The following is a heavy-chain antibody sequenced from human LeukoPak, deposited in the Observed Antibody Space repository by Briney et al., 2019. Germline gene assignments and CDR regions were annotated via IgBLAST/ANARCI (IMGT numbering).Heavy chain of an antibody. CDR1: GFTFSSYW. Sequence: PGGSLRLSCAASGFTFSSYWMSWVRQAPGKGLEWVANIKQDGSEKYYVDSVKGRFTISRDNAKNSLYLQMNSLRAEDTAVYYCATLIVLMVYANGMDVWGQGTTVTVSS. D-gene: IGHD2-8*01. V-gene: IGHV3-7*01. CDR2: IKQDGSEK. CDR3: ATLIVLMVYANGMDV. J-gene: IGHJ6*02.